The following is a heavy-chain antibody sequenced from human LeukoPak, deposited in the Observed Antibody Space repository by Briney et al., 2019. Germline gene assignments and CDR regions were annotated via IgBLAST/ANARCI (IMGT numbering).Heavy chain of an antibody. D-gene: IGHD3-10*01. Sequence: GGSLRLSCAASEFTFSRHWMSWVRRAPGKGLEWVANIREDGSQEFYVDSVKGRFTISRDNAENSLYLQMNRLRAEDTAVYYCARETDYYGSGSYFIDYWGQGTLVTVSS. J-gene: IGHJ4*02. V-gene: IGHV3-7*01. CDR3: ARETDYYGSGSYFIDY. CDR2: IREDGSQE. CDR1: EFTFSRHW.